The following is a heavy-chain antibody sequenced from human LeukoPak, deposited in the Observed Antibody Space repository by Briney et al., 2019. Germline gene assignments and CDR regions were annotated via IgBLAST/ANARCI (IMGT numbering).Heavy chain of an antibody. Sequence: ASVKVSCKASGGTFSSYAISWVRQAPGQGLEWMGRIIPIFGTANYAQKFQGRVTITTDESTSTAYMELSSLRSEDTAVYYCASGPDCSGGSCYSRSYYYMDVWGKGTTVTVSS. CDR3: ASGPDCSGGSCYSRSYYYMDV. J-gene: IGHJ6*03. D-gene: IGHD2-15*01. CDR1: GGTFSSYA. CDR2: IIPIFGTA. V-gene: IGHV1-69*05.